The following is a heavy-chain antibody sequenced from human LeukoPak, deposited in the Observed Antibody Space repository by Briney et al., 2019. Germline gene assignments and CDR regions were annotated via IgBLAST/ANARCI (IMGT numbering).Heavy chain of an antibody. CDR1: GFTFSSSS. CDR2: IKQDGSDK. Sequence: GGSLRLSCAASGFTFSSSSMTWVRQAPGKGLEWVANIKQDGSDKYYVDSVKGRFTISRDNAKNSLYLQMNSLRAEDTAVYYCATPRRGYWGQGTLVTVSS. V-gene: IGHV3-7*01. J-gene: IGHJ4*02. CDR3: ATPRRGY.